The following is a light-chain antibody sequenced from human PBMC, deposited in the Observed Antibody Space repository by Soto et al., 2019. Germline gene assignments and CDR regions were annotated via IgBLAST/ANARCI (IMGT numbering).Light chain of an antibody. CDR2: AVS. V-gene: IGLV2-14*01. Sequence: QSVLTQPASVSGSPGQSITISCTGTSSDVGGYNYVSWYQQHPGKAPKLMIYAVSNRPSGVSNRFSGSKSGNTASLTISGLQAEDEADYYCSSYTSSSTLVVFGTGTKLTVL. J-gene: IGLJ1*01. CDR3: SSYTSSSTLVV. CDR1: SSDVGGYNY.